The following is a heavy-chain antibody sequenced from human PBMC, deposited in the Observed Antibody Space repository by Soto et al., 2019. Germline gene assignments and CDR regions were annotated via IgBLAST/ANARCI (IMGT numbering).Heavy chain of an antibody. CDR2: IYYSGST. Sequence: TSETLSLTCTVSGGSVSSGIYYWSRIRQPPGKGLEWIGYIYYSGSTNYNPSLKSRVTISVDTSKNQFSLKLSSVTAADTAVYYCARVGLYLDYYYGMDVWGQGTTVTVSS. CDR3: ARVGLYLDYYYGMDV. V-gene: IGHV4-61*01. D-gene: IGHD2-15*01. CDR1: GGSVSSGIYY. J-gene: IGHJ6*02.